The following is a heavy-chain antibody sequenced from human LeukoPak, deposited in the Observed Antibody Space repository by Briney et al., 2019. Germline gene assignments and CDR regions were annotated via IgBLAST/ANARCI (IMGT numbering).Heavy chain of an antibody. CDR1: GFTFSNAW. CDR3: TTGISGSYLLYYYYYMDV. J-gene: IGHJ6*03. CDR2: IKSKTDGGTT. Sequence: GGSLRLSCAASGFTFSNAWMSWVRQAPGKGLEWVGRIKSKTDGGTTDYAAPVKGRFTISRDDSKNTLYLQMNSLKTEDTAVYYCTTGISGSYLLYYYYYMDVRGKGTTVTISS. V-gene: IGHV3-15*01. D-gene: IGHD3-10*01.